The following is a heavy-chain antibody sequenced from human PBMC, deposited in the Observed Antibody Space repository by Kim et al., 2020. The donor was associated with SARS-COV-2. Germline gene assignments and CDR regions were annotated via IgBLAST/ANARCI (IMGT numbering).Heavy chain of an antibody. V-gene: IGHV1-69*13. CDR2: IIPIFGTA. CDR3: AGDRGYCSSTSCTYYYYGMDV. Sequence: SVKVSCKASGGTFSSYAISWVRQAPGQGLEWMGGIIPIFGTANYAQKFQGRVTITADESTSTAYMELSSLRSEDTAEYYCAGDRGYCSSTSCTYYYYGMDVWGQGTTVTVSS. J-gene: IGHJ6*02. D-gene: IGHD2-2*01. CDR1: GGTFSSYA.